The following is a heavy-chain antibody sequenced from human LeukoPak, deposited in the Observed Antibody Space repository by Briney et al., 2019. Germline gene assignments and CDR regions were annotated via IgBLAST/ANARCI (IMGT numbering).Heavy chain of an antibody. J-gene: IGHJ4*02. V-gene: IGHV3-48*04. CDR1: GFTLSSFG. CDR2: IGTTTSTI. Sequence: GGSLRLSCAASGFTLSSFGMNWVRQAPGKGLEWVSYIGTTTSTIYYADSVKGRFTISRDNAKNSLYLQMNSLRAEDTAVYYCARDRGYCRGTPCYAYNFDSWGQGTLVTVSS. CDR3: ARDRGYCRGTPCYAYNFDS. D-gene: IGHD2-2*01.